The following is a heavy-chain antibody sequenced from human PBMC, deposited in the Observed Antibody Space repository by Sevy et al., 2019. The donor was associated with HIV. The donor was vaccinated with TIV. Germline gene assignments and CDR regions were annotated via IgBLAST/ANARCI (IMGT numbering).Heavy chain of an antibody. CDR1: GFIFSNYE. D-gene: IGHD3-22*01. CDR2: ITSSGSTK. CDR3: ARATYYYDTSGPYFFDF. J-gene: IGHJ4*03. V-gene: IGHV3-48*03. Sequence: GGSLRLSCIASGFIFSNYEMNWVRQAPGKGLEWVSYITSSGSTKHYADSVKGRFTISRDNGKNSIYLQMNSLRAEDTAVYYCARATYYYDTSGPYFFDFWGHGTLVTVSS.